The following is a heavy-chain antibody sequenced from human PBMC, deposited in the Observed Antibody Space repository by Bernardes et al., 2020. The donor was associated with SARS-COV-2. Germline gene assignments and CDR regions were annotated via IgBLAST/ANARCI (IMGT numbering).Heavy chain of an antibody. D-gene: IGHD2-15*01. CDR1: GYTFTSYG. CDR3: ARLLGYCSGGSCYRYFDY. CDR2: ISAYNGNT. Sequence: ASVKVSCMASGYTFTSYGISWVRQAPGQGLEWMGWISAYNGNTNYAQKLQGRVTMTTDTSTSTAYMELRSLRSDDTAVYYCARLLGYCSGGSCYRYFDYWGQGTLVTVSS. J-gene: IGHJ4*02. V-gene: IGHV1-18*01.